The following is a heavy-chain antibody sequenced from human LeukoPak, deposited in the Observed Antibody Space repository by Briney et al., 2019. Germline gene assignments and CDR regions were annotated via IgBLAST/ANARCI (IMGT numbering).Heavy chain of an antibody. J-gene: IGHJ3*02. CDR2: VFSSGAT. V-gene: IGHV4-4*07. CDR1: GASISDTA. Sequence: SETLSLTCTVSGASISDTAWSWVRQPAGRGLEWIGHVFSSGATLYNPSLNGRVSMSVDASKKQVSLKVTPVTVADTAVYYCARDDKGYYDGRWTAFDIWGQGTVVTVSS. CDR3: ARDDKGYYDGRWTAFDI. D-gene: IGHD4-23*01.